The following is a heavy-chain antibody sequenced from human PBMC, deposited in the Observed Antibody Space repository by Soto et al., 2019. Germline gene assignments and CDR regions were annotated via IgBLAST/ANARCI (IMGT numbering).Heavy chain of an antibody. CDR2: IYSGGST. CDR1: GFTVSSNY. Sequence: GGSLRLSCAASGFTVSSNYMSWVRQAPGKGLEWVSVIYSGGSTYYADSVKGRFTISRDNSKNTLYLQMNSLRAEDTAVYYCARGRIAAAGGYYYYGMYVWGQGTTVTVSS. D-gene: IGHD6-13*01. V-gene: IGHV3-53*01. J-gene: IGHJ6*02. CDR3: ARGRIAAAGGYYYYGMYV.